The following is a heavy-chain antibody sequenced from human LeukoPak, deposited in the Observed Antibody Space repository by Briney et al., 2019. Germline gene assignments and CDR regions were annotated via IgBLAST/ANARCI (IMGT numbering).Heavy chain of an antibody. CDR3: ARAFSASSSTIDY. Sequence: ASVKVSCKASGYTFTSYAMHWVRQAPGQRLEWMGWVSGDNGNTKYSEKFQGRITITRDTSATTAYLELSSLRSEDSTVYFCARAFSASSSTIDYWGQGTLVIVSP. CDR2: VSGDNGNT. D-gene: IGHD6-6*01. CDR1: GYTFTSYA. J-gene: IGHJ4*02. V-gene: IGHV1-3*01.